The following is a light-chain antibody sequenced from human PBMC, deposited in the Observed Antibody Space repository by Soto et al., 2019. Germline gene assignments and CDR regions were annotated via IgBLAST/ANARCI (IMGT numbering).Light chain of an antibody. CDR2: GTS. V-gene: IGKV3-20*01. J-gene: IGKJ2*01. CDR3: QRYDGSPFYT. Sequence: EIVLTQSPGTLSLSPGDRATLSCRAGQSVDNRFLAWYQQKPGQAPRLLIYGTSTRAIGIPDRFSGSASGTDFTLTITRLEPEDFEVYYCQRYDGSPFYTFGQGTKVEIK. CDR1: QSVDNRF.